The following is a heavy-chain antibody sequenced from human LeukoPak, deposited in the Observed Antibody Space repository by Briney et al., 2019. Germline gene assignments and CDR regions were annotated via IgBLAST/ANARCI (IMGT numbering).Heavy chain of an antibody. CDR2: VSSSSSTI. V-gene: IGHV3-48*03. D-gene: IGHD3-22*01. Sequence: PGGSLRLSCAASGFTFSSYEMNWVRQAPGKGLEWVSYVSSSSSTIYYADSVKGRFTIPRDNAKNALYLQMNSLRAEDTAVYYCARDGPYDSSGYFDYWGQGTLVTVSS. CDR3: ARDGPYDSSGYFDY. CDR1: GFTFSSYE. J-gene: IGHJ4*02.